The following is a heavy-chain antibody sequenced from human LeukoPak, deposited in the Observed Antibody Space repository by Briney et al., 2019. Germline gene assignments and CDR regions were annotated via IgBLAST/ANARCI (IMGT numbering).Heavy chain of an antibody. D-gene: IGHD3-22*01. CDR3: ARSPTYYYDSSGYYSDY. CDR1: GGSFSGYY. J-gene: IGHJ4*02. CDR2: IDHSGSS. Sequence: SETLSLTCTVYGGSFSGYYWNWIRQPPGKGLEWIGEIDHSGSSNYNPSLKSRVFISVDMSENQFSLKLSSVTAADTAVYYCARSPTYYYDSSGYYSDYWGQGTLVTVSS. V-gene: IGHV4-34*01.